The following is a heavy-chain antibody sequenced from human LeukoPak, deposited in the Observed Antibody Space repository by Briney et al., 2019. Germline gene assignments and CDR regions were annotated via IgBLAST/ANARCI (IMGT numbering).Heavy chain of an antibody. CDR1: GFTFSDYY. V-gene: IGHV3-11*04. CDR3: ARDLRYSSSGTPNY. J-gene: IGHJ4*02. Sequence: GGSLRLSCAASGFTFSDYYMSWIRRAPGKGLEWVSYISSSGSTIYYADSVKGRFTISRDNAKNSLYLQMNSLRAEDTAVYYCARDLRYSSSGTPNYWGQGTLVTVSS. CDR2: ISSSGSTI. D-gene: IGHD6-6*01.